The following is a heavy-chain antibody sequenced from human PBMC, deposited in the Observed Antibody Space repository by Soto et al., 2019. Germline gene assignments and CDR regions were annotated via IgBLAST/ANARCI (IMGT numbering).Heavy chain of an antibody. D-gene: IGHD3-16*01. Sequence: QVQLVQSGAEVKKPGALVKVSCKASGYTFTNYGIHWVRQAPGQRLEWMGWINAGNGNTKHSQKFQGRVTITRDTSASTAYMELSSLRSEDTAVYYCARGLNVYYFDYWGQGTLVTVSS. CDR3: ARGLNVYYFDY. V-gene: IGHV1-3*01. J-gene: IGHJ4*02. CDR1: GYTFTNYG. CDR2: INAGNGNT.